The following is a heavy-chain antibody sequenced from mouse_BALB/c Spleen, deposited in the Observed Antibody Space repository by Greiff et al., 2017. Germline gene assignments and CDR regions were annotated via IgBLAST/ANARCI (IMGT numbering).Heavy chain of an antibody. CDR1: GFTFTDYY. J-gene: IGHJ2*01. V-gene: IGHV7-3*02. CDR2: IRNKANGDTT. D-gene: IGHD4-1*01. CDR3: ARGIEGLGRNY. Sequence: EVQRVESGGGLVQPGGSLRLSCATSGFTFTDYYMSWVRQPPGQALEWLGFIRNKANGDTTEYSSSVKGRFTITRDNSPSILYLQMNTLRAEDNATDNCARGIEGLGRNYWGQGTTLTVSA.